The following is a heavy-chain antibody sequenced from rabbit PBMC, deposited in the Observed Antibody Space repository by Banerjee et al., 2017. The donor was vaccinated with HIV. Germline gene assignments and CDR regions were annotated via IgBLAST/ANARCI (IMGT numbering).Heavy chain of an antibody. V-gene: IGHV1S45*01. D-gene: IGHD1-1*01. CDR3: ARDGTNSNSYYFNL. J-gene: IGHJ4*01. Sequence: QEQLEESGGDLVKPGASLTLTCTASGFSFSNNYWICWVRQAPGKGLEWIACIVAGSSGSTYYANWAKGRFTISKTSSTTVTLQMTGLTAADTATYFCARDGTNSNSYYFNLWGPGTLVTVS. CDR1: GFSFSNNYW. CDR2: IVAGSSGST.